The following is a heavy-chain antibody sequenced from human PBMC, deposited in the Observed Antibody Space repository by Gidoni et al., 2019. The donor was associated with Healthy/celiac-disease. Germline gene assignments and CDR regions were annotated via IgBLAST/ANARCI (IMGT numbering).Heavy chain of an antibody. D-gene: IGHD3-22*01. CDR2: ISGSGGST. CDR1: GVTFSSYA. Sequence: EVQLLETGGGLVQPGGSLRLSCAASGVTFSSYAMSWVRQAPGKGLEWVSAISGSGGSTYYADSVKDRFTISRDNSKTTLYLQMNGLRAEDTAVYYCAKDRNPIVVVTPTEAFDIWGQGTMVSVSS. CDR3: AKDRNPIVVVTPTEAFDI. V-gene: IGHV3-23*01. J-gene: IGHJ3*02.